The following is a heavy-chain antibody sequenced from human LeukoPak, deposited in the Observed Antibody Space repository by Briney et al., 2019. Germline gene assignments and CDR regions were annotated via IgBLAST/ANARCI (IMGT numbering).Heavy chain of an antibody. CDR1: GGSISSGSYY. V-gene: IGHV4-61*02. CDR3: ARASNYVWGNYRLD. J-gene: IGHJ4*02. Sequence: SETLSLTCTVSGGSISSGSYYWSWIRQPAGKGLEWIGRIYSSGSTNYNPSLKSRVSISIDTSNNQFSLTLRSVTAADTAVYYCARASNYVWGNYRLDWGQGTLVTVSS. D-gene: IGHD3-16*02. CDR2: IYSSGST.